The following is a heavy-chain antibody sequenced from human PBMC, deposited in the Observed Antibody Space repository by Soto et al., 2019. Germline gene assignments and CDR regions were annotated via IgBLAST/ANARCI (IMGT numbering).Heavy chain of an antibody. J-gene: IGHJ6*03. CDR3: ARGYYDFWSGYYDVTYYYYMDV. CDR1: GYTFTSYD. CDR2: MNPNSGNT. Sequence: QVQLVQSGAEVKKPGASVKVSCKASGYTFTSYDINWVRQATGQGLEWMGWMNPNSGNTGYAQKFQGRVTMTRNTAISTAYMELSSLRSEETGVYYCARGYYDFWSGYYDVTYYYYMDVWGKGTTVTVSS. D-gene: IGHD3-3*01. V-gene: IGHV1-8*01.